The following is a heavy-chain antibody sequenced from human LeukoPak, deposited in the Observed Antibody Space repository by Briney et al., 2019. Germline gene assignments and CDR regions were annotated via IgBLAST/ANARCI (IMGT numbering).Heavy chain of an antibody. CDR2: ISSSSSYI. J-gene: IGHJ6*02. D-gene: IGHD5-12*01. V-gene: IGHV3-21*01. Sequence: GGSLRLSCAASGFTFSSYSMNWVRQAPGKGLEWDSSISSSSSYIYYADSVKGRFTISRDNAKNSLYLQMNSLRAEDTAVYYCARSLYIVATAGNYYYGMDVWGQGTTVTVSS. CDR3: ARSLYIVATAGNYYYGMDV. CDR1: GFTFSSYS.